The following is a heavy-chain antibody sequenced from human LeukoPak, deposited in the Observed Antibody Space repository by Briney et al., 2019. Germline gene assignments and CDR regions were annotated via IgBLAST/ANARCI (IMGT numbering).Heavy chain of an antibody. Sequence: ASVKVSCKASGYTFTNYGISWVRLAPGQGLEWMGWISTYKGDTNYAQNLQGRVTMTTDTSTSTANMELRSLRSDDTAVYYCARAPERLGWFDPWGQGTQVTVSS. CDR3: ARAPERLGWFDP. CDR1: GYTFTNYG. D-gene: IGHD1-1*01. J-gene: IGHJ5*02. CDR2: ISTYKGDT. V-gene: IGHV1-18*01.